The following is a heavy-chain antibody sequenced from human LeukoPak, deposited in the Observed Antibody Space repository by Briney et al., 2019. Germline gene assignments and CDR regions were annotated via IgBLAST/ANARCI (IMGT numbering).Heavy chain of an antibody. CDR1: GFTFNDYG. CDR2: INWNGGRT. CDR3: ARGLGYCSGGRCYSVWFFDY. V-gene: IGHV3-20*04. J-gene: IGHJ4*02. Sequence: GGSLRLSCAASGFTFNDYGMSWVRQAPGKGLEWVSGINWNGGRTGYADSMKGRFIISRDNAKNSLYLQVNSLRAEDTAVYYCARGLGYCSGGRCYSVWFFDYWGQGTLVTVSS. D-gene: IGHD2-15*01.